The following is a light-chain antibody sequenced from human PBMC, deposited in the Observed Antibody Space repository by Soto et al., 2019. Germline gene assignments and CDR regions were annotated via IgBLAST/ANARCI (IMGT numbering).Light chain of an antibody. CDR2: DAS. V-gene: IGKV1-5*01. CDR1: QSISSW. Sequence: DIQMTQSPSTLSASVGDRVTITCRASQSISSWLAWYQQKPGKAPKFLIYDASALESGVPSRFSGSGSGTEFTLTISSLQPEDFATYFCLQHDSYPWTFGQGTKVDIK. CDR3: LQHDSYPWT. J-gene: IGKJ1*01.